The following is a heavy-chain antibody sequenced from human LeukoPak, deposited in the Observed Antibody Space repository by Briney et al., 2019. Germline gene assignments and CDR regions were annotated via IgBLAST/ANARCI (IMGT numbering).Heavy chain of an antibody. J-gene: IGHJ1*01. CDR3: VRGKSRENGYGGNDPY. D-gene: IGHD5-12*01. CDR2: ISNDGSYK. CDR1: EITFATYW. V-gene: IGHV3-74*03. Sequence: GSLRLSCACSEITFATYWQQWVRPAPGGEVVWVGRISNDGSYKTYADTVNGRFTNSRDNARNTLFLQMDSLRVEDTAVYYCVRGKSRENGYGGNDPYWGQGTLVIVSP.